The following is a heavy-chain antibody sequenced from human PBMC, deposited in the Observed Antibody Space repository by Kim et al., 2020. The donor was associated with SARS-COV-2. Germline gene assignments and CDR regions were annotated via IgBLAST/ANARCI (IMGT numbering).Heavy chain of an antibody. D-gene: IGHD2-15*01. CDR3: ARSPVDCGAGSCLRYRFDS. V-gene: IGHV4-59*08. Sequence: SETLSLTCTVSAASINGHYWTWIRQAPGKPMEWIGYISDSGNTNYSPALQSRVTMSLDTPTNHLSLRLTSVTVEDTAIYYCARSPVDCGAGSCLRYRFDSWGQGVLVTVSS. J-gene: IGHJ4*02. CDR1: AASINGHY. CDR2: ISDSGNT.